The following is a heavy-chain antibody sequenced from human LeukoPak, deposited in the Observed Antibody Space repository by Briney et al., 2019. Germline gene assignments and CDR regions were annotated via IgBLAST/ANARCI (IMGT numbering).Heavy chain of an antibody. Sequence: PGGSLRLSCAASGFTFSSYSMNWVRQAPGKGLEWVSSISSSSSYIYYADSVKGRFTISRDNAKNSLYLQMNSLRAEDTAVYYCARDGYYYDSSGYYSINGMDVWGQGTTVTVPS. V-gene: IGHV3-21*01. CDR2: ISSSSSYI. CDR3: ARDGYYYDSSGYYSINGMDV. D-gene: IGHD3-22*01. CDR1: GFTFSSYS. J-gene: IGHJ6*02.